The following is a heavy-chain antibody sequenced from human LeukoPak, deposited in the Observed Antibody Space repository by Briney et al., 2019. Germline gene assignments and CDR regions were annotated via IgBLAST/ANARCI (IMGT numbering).Heavy chain of an antibody. Sequence: GGSLRLSCAASGFTFSSYNMNWVRQAPGKGLEWVSSISSSSSYIYYADSVRGRFTISRDNARNSLYLQMNNLRAEDTAVYYCARAAPDGHGGNLCDSWGQGSLVTVSS. D-gene: IGHD4-23*01. J-gene: IGHJ4*02. V-gene: IGHV3-21*01. CDR3: ARAAPDGHGGNLCDS. CDR1: GFTFSSYN. CDR2: ISSSSSYI.